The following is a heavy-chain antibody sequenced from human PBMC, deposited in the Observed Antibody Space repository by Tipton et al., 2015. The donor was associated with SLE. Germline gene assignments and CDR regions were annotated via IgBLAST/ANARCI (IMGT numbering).Heavy chain of an antibody. V-gene: IGHV4-4*07. J-gene: IGHJ4*02. CDR1: GGSISSYY. CDR2: IYTSRSP. Sequence: TLSLTCTVSGGSISSYYWSWIRQPAGKGLEWIGRIYTSRSPNYNPSLKSRVTISVDTSKTQFSLHLSSVTAADTAVYYCARGVFSSSGSFDLWGQGAPVTVSS. CDR3: ARGVFSSSGSFDL. D-gene: IGHD3-10*01.